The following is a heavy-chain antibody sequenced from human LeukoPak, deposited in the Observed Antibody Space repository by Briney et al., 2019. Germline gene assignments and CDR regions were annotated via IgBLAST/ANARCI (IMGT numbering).Heavy chain of an antibody. Sequence: ASVKVSCKASGYTFTSYGISWVRQAPGQGLEWMGWISAYNGNTNYAQKLQGRVTMTTDTSTSTAYMELSSLRSEDTAVYYCARVVVRGVVYYYYYMDVWGKGTTVTISS. V-gene: IGHV1-18*01. J-gene: IGHJ6*03. CDR2: ISAYNGNT. CDR3: ARVVVRGVVYYYYYMDV. D-gene: IGHD3-10*01. CDR1: GYTFTSYG.